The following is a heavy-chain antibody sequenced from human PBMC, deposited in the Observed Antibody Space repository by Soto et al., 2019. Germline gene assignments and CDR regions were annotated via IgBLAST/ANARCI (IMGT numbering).Heavy chain of an antibody. J-gene: IGHJ4*02. CDR1: GFTFRNFV. D-gene: IGHD2-15*01. Sequence: PGGSLRLSCAASGFTFRNFVMHWVRQAPGKGLEWVAVISYAGNNIYYADSVKGRFTISRDNSGNTLYLEMSSLRGEDTAVYYCAKDTVVTSWGQGTLVTVSS. CDR2: ISYAGNNI. CDR3: AKDTVVTS. V-gene: IGHV3-30*18.